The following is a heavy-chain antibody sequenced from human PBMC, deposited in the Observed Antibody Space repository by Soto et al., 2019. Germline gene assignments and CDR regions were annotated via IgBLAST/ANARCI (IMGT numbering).Heavy chain of an antibody. V-gene: IGHV1-3*01. CDR3: ARADFCSGGSCSYYGMDV. J-gene: IGHJ6*02. CDR2: INAGNGKT. D-gene: IGHD2-15*01. Sequence: QVQLVQSGAEVKKPGASVKVSCKASGYTFTSYAMHWVRQAPGQRLEWMGWINAGNGKTKYSQKFQGRVTITRDTSASTAYMELSSLRSEDTAVYYCARADFCSGGSCSYYGMDVWGQGTTVTVSS. CDR1: GYTFTSYA.